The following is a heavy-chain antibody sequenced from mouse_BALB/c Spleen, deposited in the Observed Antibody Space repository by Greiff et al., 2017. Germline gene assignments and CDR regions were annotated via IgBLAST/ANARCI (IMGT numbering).Heavy chain of an antibody. CDR3: GRGGYYGSNSMDY. J-gene: IGHJ4*01. CDR1: GFTFSSFG. D-gene: IGHD1-1*01. V-gene: IGHV5-17*02. CDR2: ISSGSSTI. Sequence: EVKVVESGGGLVQPGGSRKLSCAASGFTFSSFGMHWVRQAPEKGLEWVAYISSGSSTIYYADTVKGRFTISRDNPKNTLFLQMTSLRSEDTAMYYCGRGGYYGSNSMDYWGQGTSVTVSS.